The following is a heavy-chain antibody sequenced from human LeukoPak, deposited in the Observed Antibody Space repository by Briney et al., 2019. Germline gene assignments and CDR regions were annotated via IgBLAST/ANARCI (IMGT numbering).Heavy chain of an antibody. J-gene: IGHJ4*02. Sequence: ASVKVSCKASGYTFTSYYMHWVRQAPGQGLEWMGIINPSGGSTSYAQKFQGRVTMTRDTSTSTVYMELSSLRSGDTAVYYCARGDLFGIAVAVPFDYWGQGTLVTVSS. D-gene: IGHD6-19*01. CDR1: GYTFTSYY. CDR2: INPSGGST. CDR3: ARGDLFGIAVAVPFDY. V-gene: IGHV1-46*01.